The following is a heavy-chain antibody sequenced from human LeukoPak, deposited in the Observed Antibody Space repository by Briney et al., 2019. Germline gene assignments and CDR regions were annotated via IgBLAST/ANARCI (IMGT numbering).Heavy chain of an antibody. V-gene: IGHV4-39*01. Sequence: SETLSLTCTVSGGSISSSSYYWGWIRQPPGKGLEWIGSIYYSGSTYYNPSLKSRLTISVDTSKNQFSLKLSSVTAADTAVYYCARILMTYYYGSGSYSLDYFDYWGQGTLVTVSS. CDR3: ARILMTYYYGSGSYSLDYFDY. CDR1: GGSISSSSYY. CDR2: IYYSGST. J-gene: IGHJ4*02. D-gene: IGHD3-10*01.